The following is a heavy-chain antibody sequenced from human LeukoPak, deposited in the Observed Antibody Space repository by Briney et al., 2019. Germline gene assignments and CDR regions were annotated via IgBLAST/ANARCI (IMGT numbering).Heavy chain of an antibody. Sequence: SETLSLTCTVSGGSIGTYYWSWIRQSPGKGLEWIGHTYYIGHSNYNPSLKSRVSVSVDTSKNQFSLKLSSVTAADTAVYYCARDRSPLDYWGQGTLVTVSS. CDR2: TYYIGHS. CDR1: GGSIGTYY. J-gene: IGHJ4*02. CDR3: ARDRSPLDY. V-gene: IGHV4-59*01.